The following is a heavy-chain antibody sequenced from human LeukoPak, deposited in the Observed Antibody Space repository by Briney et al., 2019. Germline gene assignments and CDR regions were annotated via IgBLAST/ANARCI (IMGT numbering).Heavy chain of an antibody. V-gene: IGHV4-39*01. CDR2: IYYSGST. Sequence: SETLSLTCTVSGGSISSSSYYWGWIRQPPGKGLEWIGSIYYSGSTYYNPSLKSRVTISVDTSKNQFSLKLSSVTAADTAVYYCARQTTYYDILTGYYNDAFDIWGQGTMVTVSS. CDR1: GGSISSSSYY. J-gene: IGHJ3*02. CDR3: ARQTTYYDILTGYYNDAFDI. D-gene: IGHD3-9*01.